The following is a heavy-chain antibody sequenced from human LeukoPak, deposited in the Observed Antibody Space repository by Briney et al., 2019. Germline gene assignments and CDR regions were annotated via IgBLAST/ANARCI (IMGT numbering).Heavy chain of an antibody. CDR1: GFTFSSYA. V-gene: IGHV3-30*04. D-gene: IGHD3-22*01. CDR2: VSYDEKEK. CDR3: AKDLYYYDSSGYFDS. J-gene: IGHJ4*02. Sequence: GGSLRLSCAASGFTFSSYAMSWVRQAPGKGLEWVSVVSYDEKEKYYADSVKGRFTISRDNSKNRIYLQMNSLTAEDTAVYYCAKDLYYYDSSGYFDSWGQGALVTVSS.